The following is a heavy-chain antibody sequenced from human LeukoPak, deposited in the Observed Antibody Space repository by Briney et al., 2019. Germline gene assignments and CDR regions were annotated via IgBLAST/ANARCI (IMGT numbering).Heavy chain of an antibody. Sequence: ASVKVSCKASGYTFTSYDINWVRQATGQGLEWMGWMNPNSGNTGYAQKFQGRVTMTWNTSISTAYMELSSLRSEDTAVYYCARGRDSSGWYNWFDPWGQGTLVTVSS. V-gene: IGHV1-8*01. J-gene: IGHJ5*02. CDR1: GYTFTSYD. CDR3: ARGRDSSGWYNWFDP. CDR2: MNPNSGNT. D-gene: IGHD6-19*01.